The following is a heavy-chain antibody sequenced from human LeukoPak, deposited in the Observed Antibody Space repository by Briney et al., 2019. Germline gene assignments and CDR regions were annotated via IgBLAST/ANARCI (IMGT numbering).Heavy chain of an antibody. CDR1: AFTFRSYW. CDR2: INSGGSST. D-gene: IGHD6-19*01. J-gene: IGHJ4*02. Sequence: GGSLRLSCTASAFTFRSYWMHWVRQARGKGLVWVSHINSGGSSTSYADSVKGRFTISRDNAKNTLYLQMNSLRAEDTAVYYCARDRYSSAWYEEWGQGTLVTVSS. CDR3: ARDRYSSAWYEE. V-gene: IGHV3-74*01.